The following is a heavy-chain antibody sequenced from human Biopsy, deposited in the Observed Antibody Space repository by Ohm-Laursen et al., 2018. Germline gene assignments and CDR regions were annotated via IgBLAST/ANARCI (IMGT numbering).Heavy chain of an antibody. CDR3: AKGQDLRGGAEYFQH. CDR1: GYTFTGQY. Sequence: ASVKVSCKASGYTFTGQYLHWVRQAPGQGLEWMGWINAHSGNTKYAQDFQGRIAMTSDTSITTAYMDLRRLRSDDTAVYYCAKGQDLRGGAEYFQHWGQGALVTVSS. J-gene: IGHJ1*01. CDR2: INAHSGNT. V-gene: IGHV1-2*02. D-gene: IGHD2-15*01.